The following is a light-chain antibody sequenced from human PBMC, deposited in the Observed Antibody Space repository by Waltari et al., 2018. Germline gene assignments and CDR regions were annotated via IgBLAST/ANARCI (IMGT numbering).Light chain of an antibody. CDR3: QHYFTTPLT. V-gene: IGKV4-1*01. Sequence: DIVMTQSPDSLAVSLGERATINCRSSQSVRYSPNNKNYLAWYQERPGQPPKLLIYWASTRESGVPDRFSGSGSGTDFTLTISSLQAEDVAVYYCQHYFTTPLTFGGGTKVEIK. CDR2: WAS. J-gene: IGKJ4*01. CDR1: QSVRYSPNNKNY.